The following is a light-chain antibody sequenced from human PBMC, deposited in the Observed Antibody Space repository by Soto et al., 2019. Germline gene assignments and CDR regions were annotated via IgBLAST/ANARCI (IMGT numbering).Light chain of an antibody. CDR1: QRVSIL. J-gene: IGKJ1*01. V-gene: IGKV3-15*01. CDR3: QQYNNWPRT. CDR2: GAT. Sequence: EIVFTQSPGTLSLSPCERATLSCRASQRVSILLAWYQQKPGQAPRLLIHGATTRATGIPARFSGSGSGTEFTLTISSLQSEDFAVYYCQQYNNWPRTFGQGTKVDIK.